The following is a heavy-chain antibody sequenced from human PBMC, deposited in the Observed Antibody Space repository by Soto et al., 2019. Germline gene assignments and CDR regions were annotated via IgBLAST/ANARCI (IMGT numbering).Heavy chain of an antibody. V-gene: IGHV1-69*13. CDR2: IIPIFGTA. CDR1: GGTFSSYA. CDR3: ASEPPYYYDSSGYYVGPFGY. Sequence: SVKVSCKASGGTFSSYAISWVRQAPGQGLEWMGGIIPIFGTANYAQKFQGRVTITADESTSTAYMELSSLRSEDTAVYYCASEPPYYYDSSGYYVGPFGYWGQGTLVTVSS. J-gene: IGHJ4*02. D-gene: IGHD3-22*01.